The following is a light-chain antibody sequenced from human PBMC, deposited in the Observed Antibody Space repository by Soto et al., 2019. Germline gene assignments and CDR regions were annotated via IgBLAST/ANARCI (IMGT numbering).Light chain of an antibody. J-gene: IGKJ4*01. CDR1: QSVSSY. CDR3: QQRSIWPT. V-gene: IGKV3-11*01. Sequence: EIVLTQSPATLSLSPGERATLSCRASQSVSSYLAWYQQKPGQAPRLLIDDASSRATGIPARFSGSVSGTDFTLTISILEPEDFAVYYCQQRSIWPTFGGGTKVEIK. CDR2: DAS.